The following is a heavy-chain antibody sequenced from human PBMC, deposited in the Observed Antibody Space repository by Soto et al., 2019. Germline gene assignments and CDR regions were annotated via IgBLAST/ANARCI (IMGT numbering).Heavy chain of an antibody. V-gene: IGHV1-69*01. CDR2: IIPIFGTA. J-gene: IGHJ4*01. Sequence: QGLEWMGGIIPIFGTANYAQKFQGRVTITAEESKRTAYMELSSLRSEDTAVYYCARVTKHHRWLESNFDYWG. D-gene: IGHD5-18*01. CDR3: ARVTKHHRWLESNFDY.